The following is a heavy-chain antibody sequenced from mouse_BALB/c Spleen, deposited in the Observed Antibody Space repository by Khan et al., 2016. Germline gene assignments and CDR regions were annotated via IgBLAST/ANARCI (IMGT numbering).Heavy chain of an antibody. Sequence: LKQSGAELVRPGTSVKVSCKASGYAFTNYLIEWVKQRPGQGLEWIGVINPGSSGTNYNEKFKGKATLTADKSSSTAYLQLSSMTSDDSAVYFCARYGNYEAWFAYWGQGTLVTVST. CDR2: INPGSSGT. V-gene: IGHV1-54*01. J-gene: IGHJ3*01. CDR3: ARYGNYEAWFAY. D-gene: IGHD2-1*01. CDR1: GYAFTNYL.